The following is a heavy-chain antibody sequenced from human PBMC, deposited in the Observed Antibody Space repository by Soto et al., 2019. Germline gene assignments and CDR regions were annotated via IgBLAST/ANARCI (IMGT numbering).Heavy chain of an antibody. V-gene: IGHV1-18*04. D-gene: IGHD4-4*01. J-gene: IGHJ3*02. CDR3: AREPTSNSWHGAFDI. CDR2: INPYTGKT. Sequence: ASVKVSCKASGYRFIDFFIHFVRQAPGQGLEWMGWINPYTGKTNYAQKLQGRVTMTTDTSTSTAYMELRSLRSDDTAVYYCAREPTSNSWHGAFDIWGQGTMVTVSS. CDR1: GYRFIDFF.